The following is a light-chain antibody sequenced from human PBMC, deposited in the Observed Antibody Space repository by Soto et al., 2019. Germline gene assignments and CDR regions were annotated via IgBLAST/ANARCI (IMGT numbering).Light chain of an antibody. J-gene: IGLJ3*02. V-gene: IGLV2-8*01. Sequence: QSALTQPPSASGSPGQSVTISCTGTSSDVGGYNYVSWYHQHPGKAPKLMIYEVTKRPSGVPDRFSGSKSGNTASLTVSGLLAEDEADYYCSSHAGINNVVFGGGTKVTVL. CDR1: SSDVGGYNY. CDR2: EVT. CDR3: SSHAGINNVV.